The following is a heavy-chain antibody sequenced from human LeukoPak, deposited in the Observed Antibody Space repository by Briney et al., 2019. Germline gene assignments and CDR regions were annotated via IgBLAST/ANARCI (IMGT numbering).Heavy chain of an antibody. CDR2: ITGSSTYI. CDR3: TTFSPSLGWN. V-gene: IGHV3-21*03. J-gene: IGHJ4*02. D-gene: IGHD4-23*01. CDR1: GFTFSSYS. Sequence: GDSLRLSCAASGFTFSSYSMNWVRQAPGKGLEWVSSITGSSTYIHYADSVKGRFTISRDNAKNSLYLQMSSLKTEDTAVYYCTTFSPSLGWNWGQGTLVTVSS.